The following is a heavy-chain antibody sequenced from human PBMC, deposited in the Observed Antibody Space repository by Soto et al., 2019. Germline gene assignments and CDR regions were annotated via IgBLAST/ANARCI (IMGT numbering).Heavy chain of an antibody. CDR1: GGTFSSYA. CDR3: ARDVLMNYYTVNWFDS. V-gene: IGHV1-69*13. D-gene: IGHD3-10*01. Sequence: GASVKVSCKASGGTFSSYAISWVRQAPGQGLEWMGGIIPIFGTANYAQKFQGRVTITADESTSTAYMELSSLRSEDTAVYYCARDVLMNYYTVNWFDSWGQGTLVTVSS. CDR2: IIPIFGTA. J-gene: IGHJ5*01.